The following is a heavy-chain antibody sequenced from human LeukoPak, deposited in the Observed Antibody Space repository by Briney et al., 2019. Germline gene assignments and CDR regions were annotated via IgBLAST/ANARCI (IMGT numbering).Heavy chain of an antibody. CDR1: GYIFTSYA. V-gene: IGHV1-3*01. CDR2: INAGNGNT. J-gene: IGHJ4*02. D-gene: IGHD2-2*01. CDR3: ARDLDIVVVPAATPEFDY. Sequence: ASVKVSCKASGYIFTSYAMHWVRQAPGQRLEWMGWINAGNGNTKYSQKFQGRVTITRDTSASTAYVELSSLRSEDTAVYYCARDLDIVVVPAATPEFDYWGQGTLVTVSS.